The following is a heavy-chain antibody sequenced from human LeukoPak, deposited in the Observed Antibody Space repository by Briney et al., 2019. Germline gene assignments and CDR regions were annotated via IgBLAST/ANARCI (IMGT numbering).Heavy chain of an antibody. J-gene: IGHJ6*03. Sequence: SETLSLTCTVSGYSISSGYYWGWIRQPPGKGLEWIGSIYHSGSTYYNPSLKSRVTISVDTSKNQFSLKLSSVTAADTAVYYCARVALWFGEFSRYYYMDVWGKGTTVTVSS. CDR1: GYSISSGYY. CDR2: IYHSGST. V-gene: IGHV4-38-2*02. CDR3: ARVALWFGEFSRYYYMDV. D-gene: IGHD3-10*01.